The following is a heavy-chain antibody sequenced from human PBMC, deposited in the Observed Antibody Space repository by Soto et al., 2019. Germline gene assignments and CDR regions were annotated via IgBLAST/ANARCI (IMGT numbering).Heavy chain of an antibody. Sequence: QVQLVQSGGEVKKPGASVKVSCKASGYTFISYGITWVRQAPGQGLEWMGWTHAYNGNTNYAQNLQGRVTMTTDTSTSTASMELRSLRSDDTAVYFCARVGMKNYDFWSGYRDHWGQGTLITVSS. D-gene: IGHD3-3*01. CDR1: GYTFISYG. CDR2: THAYNGNT. CDR3: ARVGMKNYDFWSGYRDH. V-gene: IGHV1-18*04. J-gene: IGHJ4*02.